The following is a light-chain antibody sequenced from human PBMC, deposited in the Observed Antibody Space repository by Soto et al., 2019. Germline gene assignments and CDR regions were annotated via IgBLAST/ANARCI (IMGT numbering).Light chain of an antibody. CDR1: SSDIGGFNY. J-gene: IGLJ3*02. CDR2: DVT. Sequence: QSALTQPRSVSGSPGQSVTISCTGTSSDIGGFNYVSWYQQHPGKAPKLMIYDVTERPSGVPDRFSGSKSDNTASLTISGLQAEDEADYYCCSYAADYPNWVFGGGTKLTVL. V-gene: IGLV2-11*01. CDR3: CSYAADYPNWV.